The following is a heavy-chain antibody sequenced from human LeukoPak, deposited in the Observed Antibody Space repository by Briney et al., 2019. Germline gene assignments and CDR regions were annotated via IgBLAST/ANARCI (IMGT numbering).Heavy chain of an antibody. CDR1: GGSVSSGSYY. CDR2: IYYSGST. V-gene: IGHV4-61*03. Sequence: KPSETLSLTCTVSGGSVSSGSYYWSWIRQPPGKGLEWIGYIYYSGSTNNNPSLKSRLTISVDTSENHFTLKLSSVTAADTAVYYCARVKVGFGVVTTFYFDYWGQGTLVTVSS. CDR3: ARVKVGFGVVTTFYFDY. D-gene: IGHD3-3*01. J-gene: IGHJ4*02.